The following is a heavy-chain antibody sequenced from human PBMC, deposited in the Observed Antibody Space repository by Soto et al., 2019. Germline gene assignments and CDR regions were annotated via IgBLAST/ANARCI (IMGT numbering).Heavy chain of an antibody. CDR2: IKQDGSEK. CDR3: ARDGIEYYYGSGSYSNDY. V-gene: IGHV3-7*01. CDR1: GFTFSSYW. D-gene: IGHD3-10*01. Sequence: GGSLRLSCAAYGFTFSSYWMSWVRQAPGKXLEWVANIKQDGSEKYYVDSVKGRFTISRDNAKNSLYLQMNSLRAEDTAVYYCARDGIEYYYGSGSYSNDYWGQGTLVTVSS. J-gene: IGHJ4*02.